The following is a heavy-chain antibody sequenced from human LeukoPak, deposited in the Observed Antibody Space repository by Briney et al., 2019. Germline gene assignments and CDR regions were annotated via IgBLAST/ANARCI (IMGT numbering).Heavy chain of an antibody. Sequence: SQTLSLTCTVSGGSISSGGYYWSWIRQHPGKGLEWIGYIYYSGSTYYNPSLKSRVTISVGTSKNQFSLKLSSVTAADTAVYYCARGQSRYFDWYLGFFDYWGQGTLVTVSS. D-gene: IGHD3-9*01. CDR2: IYYSGST. CDR3: ARGQSRYFDWYLGFFDY. CDR1: GGSISSGGYY. J-gene: IGHJ4*02. V-gene: IGHV4-31*03.